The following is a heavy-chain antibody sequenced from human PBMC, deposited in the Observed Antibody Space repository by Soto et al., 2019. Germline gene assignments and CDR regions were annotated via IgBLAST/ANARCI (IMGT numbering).Heavy chain of an antibody. J-gene: IGHJ6*01. Sequence: EVQLVESGGVVVQPGGSLRLSCAASGFTFDDYTMHWVRQAPGKGLEWVSLISWDGGSTYYADSVKGRFTISRDNSKNSLYLQMNSLRTEDTALYYCAKDLLGYCSSTSCYVSNYYYYYGMDVW. D-gene: IGHD2-2*01. V-gene: IGHV3-43*01. CDR1: GFTFDDYT. CDR3: AKDLLGYCSSTSCYVSNYYYYYGMDV. CDR2: ISWDGGST.